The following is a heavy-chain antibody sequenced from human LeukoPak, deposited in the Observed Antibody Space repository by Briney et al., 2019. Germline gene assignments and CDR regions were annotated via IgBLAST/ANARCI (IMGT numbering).Heavy chain of an antibody. J-gene: IGHJ4*02. CDR3: ARDLRLRGPTGGY. CDR2: ISSSSSTI. V-gene: IGHV3-48*02. Sequence: GGSLRLSCAASGFTFSSYSMNWVRQAPGKGLEWVSYISSSSSTIYYADSVKGRFTISRDNAKNSLYLQMNSRRDEDTAVYYCARDLRLRGPTGGYWGQGTLVTVSS. CDR1: GFTFSSYS. D-gene: IGHD4-17*01.